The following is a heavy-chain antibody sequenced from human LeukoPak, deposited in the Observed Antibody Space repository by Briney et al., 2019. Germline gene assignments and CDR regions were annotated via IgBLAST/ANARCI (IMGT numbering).Heavy chain of an antibody. CDR1: GYSFTSYW. CDR2: IYPGDSDT. Sequence: GESLKISCKGSGYSFTSYWIGWVLQMPGKGLEWMVIIYPGDSDTRYSPSFQGQVTISADKSISTAYLQWSSLKASDTAMYYCARHDHPLGKHYYYYRMDVWGQGTTVTVSS. V-gene: IGHV5-51*01. J-gene: IGHJ6*02. CDR3: ARHDHPLGKHYYYYRMDV. D-gene: IGHD7-27*01.